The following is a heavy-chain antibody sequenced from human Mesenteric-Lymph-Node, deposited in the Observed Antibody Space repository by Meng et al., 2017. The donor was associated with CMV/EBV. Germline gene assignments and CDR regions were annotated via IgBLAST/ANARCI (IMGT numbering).Heavy chain of an antibody. CDR3: ARLAGAAAANFDY. J-gene: IGHJ4*02. D-gene: IGHD6-13*01. CDR2: IYYSGST. V-gene: IGHV4-39*01. CDR1: GGSITTSNIY. Sequence: SETLSLTCTVSGGSITTSNIYWGWIRQPPGKGLEWIGSIYYSGSTYYNPSLKSRVTISVDTSKNQFSLRLSSVTAADTAIYFCARLAGAAAANFDYRGQGTLVTVSS.